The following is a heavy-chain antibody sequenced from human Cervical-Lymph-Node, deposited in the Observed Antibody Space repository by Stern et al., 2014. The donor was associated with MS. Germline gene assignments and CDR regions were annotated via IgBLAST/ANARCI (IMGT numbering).Heavy chain of an antibody. D-gene: IGHD6-19*01. CDR1: GFTFNVYG. J-gene: IGHJ4*02. V-gene: IGHV3-30*03. CDR2: TSYDGNDK. Sequence: QVQLVESGGGVVQPGRSLRLSCAASGFTFNVYGMHWVRQAPGKGLEWVTFTSYDGNDKSYVDSVKVRFSISRDNSKNTLFLQMNSLRPEDTAVYFCARRGWQGFDYWGQGILVTVSS. CDR3: ARRGWQGFDY.